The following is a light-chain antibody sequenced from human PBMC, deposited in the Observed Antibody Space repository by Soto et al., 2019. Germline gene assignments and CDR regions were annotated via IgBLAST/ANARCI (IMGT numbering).Light chain of an antibody. V-gene: IGLV2-14*01. CDR2: EVS. CDR3: SSYRSSNTLL. CDR1: SSDVGDYDY. Sequence: QSALTQPASVSGSPGQSITISCTGTSSDVGDYDYVSWYQQYAGKAPKMMIYEVSNRPSGVSNRFSGSKSGNTASLTISGLQAEDEADYYCSSYRSSNTLLFGGGTKRTVL. J-gene: IGLJ2*01.